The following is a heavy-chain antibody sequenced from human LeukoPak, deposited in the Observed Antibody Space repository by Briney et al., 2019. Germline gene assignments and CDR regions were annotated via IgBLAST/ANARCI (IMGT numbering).Heavy chain of an antibody. V-gene: IGHV1-69*01. D-gene: IGHD3-3*01. J-gene: IGHJ4*02. CDR2: IIPIFGTA. Sequence: SXKVSCKASGGTFISYAISWVRQAPGQGLEWRGGIIPIFGTANYAQKFQGRVTITADESTSTAYMELSSLRSEDTAVYYCASLTYYDFWSGYYTWNYFDYWGQGTLVTVSS. CDR3: ASLTYYDFWSGYYTWNYFDY. CDR1: GGTFISYA.